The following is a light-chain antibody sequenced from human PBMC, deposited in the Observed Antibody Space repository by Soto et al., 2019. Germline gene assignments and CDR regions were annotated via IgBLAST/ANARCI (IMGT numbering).Light chain of an antibody. Sequence: EIVLTQSPGTLSLSPGERVTLSCRASQSVSSNDLAWYQQRPGQPPRLLIYGASTRATAIPDRFSGSGSGTDFTLAISRLEPEDFAVYYCQQYGRSPGLFTFGPGTKVDIK. CDR1: QSVSSND. J-gene: IGKJ3*01. CDR2: GAS. CDR3: QQYGRSPGLFT. V-gene: IGKV3-20*01.